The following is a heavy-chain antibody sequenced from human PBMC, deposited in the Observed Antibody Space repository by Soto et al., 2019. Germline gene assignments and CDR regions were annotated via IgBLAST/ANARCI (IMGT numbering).Heavy chain of an antibody. CDR1: GFTFSSYG. J-gene: IGHJ4*02. Sequence: PGGSLRLSCAASGFTFSSYGMHWVRQAPGKGLEWVAVIWYDGSNKYYADSVKGRFTISRGNSENTLYLQMNSLRAEDTAVYYCARETAAAGPGDYWGQGTLVTVSS. V-gene: IGHV3-33*01. CDR3: ARETAAAGPGDY. D-gene: IGHD6-13*01. CDR2: IWYDGSNK.